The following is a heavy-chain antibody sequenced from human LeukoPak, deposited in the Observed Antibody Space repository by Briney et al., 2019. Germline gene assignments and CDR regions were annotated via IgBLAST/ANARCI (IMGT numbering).Heavy chain of an antibody. Sequence: GRSLRLSCAASGFTFSSYAMHWVRQAPGKGLEWVAVISYDGSNKYYADSVKGRFTISRDNSKNTLYLQMNSLRAEDTAVYYCARTLVVGATSDAFDIWGQGTMVTVSS. CDR2: ISYDGSNK. J-gene: IGHJ3*02. D-gene: IGHD1-26*01. CDR3: ARTLVVGATSDAFDI. V-gene: IGHV3-30-3*01. CDR1: GFTFSSYA.